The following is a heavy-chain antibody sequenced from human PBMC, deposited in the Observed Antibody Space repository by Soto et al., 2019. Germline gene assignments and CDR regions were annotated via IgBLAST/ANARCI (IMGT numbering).Heavy chain of an antibody. CDR2: IYYSGST. CDR3: ARQYGDYVWGSYRPAGYFDY. CDR1: GCSIRSSSYY. Sequence: SETLSLTCPVSGCSIRSSSYYWGWIRQPPGKGLEWIGSIYYSGSTYYNPSLKSRVTISVDTSKNQFSLKLSSVTAADTAVYYCARQYGDYVWGSYRPAGYFDYWGQGTLVTVSS. J-gene: IGHJ4*02. V-gene: IGHV4-39*01. D-gene: IGHD3-16*02.